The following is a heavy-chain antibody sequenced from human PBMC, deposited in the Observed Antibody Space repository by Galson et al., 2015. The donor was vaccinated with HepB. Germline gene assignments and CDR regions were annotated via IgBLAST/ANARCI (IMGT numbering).Heavy chain of an antibody. D-gene: IGHD5-24*01. V-gene: IGHV3-48*03. CDR1: GFTFSSYE. Sequence: SLRLSCAASGFTFSSYEMNWVRQAPGKGLEWVSYISSSGSTIYYADSVKGRFTISRDNAKNSLYLQMNSLRAEDTAVYYCARDCRPIVEMATIGGAFDIWGQGTMVTVSS. CDR3: ARDCRPIVEMATIGGAFDI. J-gene: IGHJ3*02. CDR2: ISSSGSTI.